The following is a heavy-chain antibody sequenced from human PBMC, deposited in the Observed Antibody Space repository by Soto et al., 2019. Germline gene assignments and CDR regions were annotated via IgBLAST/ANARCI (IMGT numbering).Heavy chain of an antibody. CDR2: IYWDDDK. CDR1: GFSLTTSGVG. V-gene: IGHV2-5*02. Sequence: QITLNESGPTQVKPRQTLTLTCTFSGFSLTTSGVGVGWIRQSPGKAPEWLALIYWDDDKRYSPSLKSRLTITKDISKNQVVLTMADLYPADTATYYCAHRVLRTVFGLVTTTAIYFDFWGQGTPVAVSS. D-gene: IGHD3-3*01. J-gene: IGHJ4*02. CDR3: AHRVLRTVFGLVTTTAIYFDF.